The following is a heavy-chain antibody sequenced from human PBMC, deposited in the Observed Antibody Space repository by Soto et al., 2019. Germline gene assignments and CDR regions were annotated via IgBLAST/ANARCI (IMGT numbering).Heavy chain of an antibody. D-gene: IGHD3-10*01. V-gene: IGHV3-72*01. CDR1: GFTFSDHY. CDR2: TRNKVNSYTT. J-gene: IGHJ5*02. CDR3: ARDYGSGRGSFDP. Sequence: EVQLVESGGGLVQPGGSLRLSCAASGFTFSDHYMDWVRQAPGKGLEWVGRTRNKVNSYTTEYAASVKGRFTISRDDSKNSLYLQMNSLKTEDTAVYYCARDYGSGRGSFDPWGQGTLVTVSS.